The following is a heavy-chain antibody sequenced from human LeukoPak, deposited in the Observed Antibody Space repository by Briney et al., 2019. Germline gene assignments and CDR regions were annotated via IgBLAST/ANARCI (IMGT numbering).Heavy chain of an antibody. CDR3: ARTSINPQWLASTNWFDP. D-gene: IGHD6-19*01. CDR2: INPNSGGT. J-gene: IGHJ5*02. V-gene: IGHV1-2*06. Sequence: GASVKVSCKASAYTFTGYYMHWVRQAPGQGLEWMGRINPNSGGTNYAQKFQGRVTMTRDTSISTAYMGLSRLRSDDTAVYYCARTSINPQWLASTNWFDPWGQGTLVTVSS. CDR1: AYTFTGYY.